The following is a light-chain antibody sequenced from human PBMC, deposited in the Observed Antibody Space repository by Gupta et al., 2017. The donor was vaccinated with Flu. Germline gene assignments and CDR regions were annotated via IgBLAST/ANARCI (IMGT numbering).Light chain of an antibody. V-gene: IGLV4-69*01. CDR1: SGHSSYA. Sequence: QLVLPQSPSASASLGASVKLTCTLSSGHSSYAIAWHQQQPEKGPRYLMKLNSDGSHSKGDGIPDRFSGSSSGAERYLTISSRQAEEEADYYCQTWGTGSQWVFGGGTKLTVL. CDR2: LNSDGSH. J-gene: IGLJ3*02. CDR3: QTWGTGSQWV.